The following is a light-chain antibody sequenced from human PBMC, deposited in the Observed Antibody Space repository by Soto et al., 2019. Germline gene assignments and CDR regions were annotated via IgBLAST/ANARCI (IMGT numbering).Light chain of an antibody. J-gene: IGKJ1*01. CDR3: QQYDVHST. Sequence: GGTVTIPCRASRSISSWLAWYQQKPGIPPKLLIYEASTLQSGVPSRFSGRQYGTEFTLTISRLQPDDSATYYCQQYDVHSTFGQGTKVDI. CDR1: RSISSW. CDR2: EAS. V-gene: IGKV1-5*03.